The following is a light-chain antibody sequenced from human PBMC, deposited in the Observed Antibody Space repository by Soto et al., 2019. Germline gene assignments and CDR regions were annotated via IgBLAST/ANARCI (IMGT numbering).Light chain of an antibody. Sequence: DIQMTQSPSSLSASVGDRVTITCRASQSIRSYLNWYQQKPGKAPNLLIYAASSLQSRVPSRFSGSGAGTDFTLTISSLQPEDFATYYCRQGYSTPYPFGQGTNLEIK. J-gene: IGKJ2*01. CDR1: QSIRSY. CDR3: RQGYSTPYP. V-gene: IGKV1-39*01. CDR2: AAS.